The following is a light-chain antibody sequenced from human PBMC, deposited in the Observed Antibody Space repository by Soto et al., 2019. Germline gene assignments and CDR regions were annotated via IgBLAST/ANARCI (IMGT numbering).Light chain of an antibody. J-gene: IGKJ1*01. CDR2: GAS. CDR1: QTVSSVH. V-gene: IGKV3-20*01. CDR3: QQYDNSLWT. Sequence: EIVLTQSPGTLSLSPGEGASLSCRASQTVSSVHLAWYQHKPGQAPRLLIYGASRRATGVPDRFSGSGSGTDFTLTISRLEPEDFAVYYCQQYDNSLWTFGQGNKVDIK.